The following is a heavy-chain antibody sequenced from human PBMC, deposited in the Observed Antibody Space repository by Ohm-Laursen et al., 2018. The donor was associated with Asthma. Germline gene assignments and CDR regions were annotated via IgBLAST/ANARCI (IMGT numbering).Heavy chain of an antibody. D-gene: IGHD1/OR15-1a*01. CDR2: ISWNSGSI. CDR1: GFTLGDYF. V-gene: IGHV3-9*01. J-gene: IGHJ6*02. Sequence: SLRLSCAASGFTLGDYFMHWVRQAPGKGLEWVSGISWNSGSIGYADSVKGRFTISRDNAKNSLYLQMNSLRAEDTALYYCAKDKNKYYYYGMDVWGQGTTVTVSS. CDR3: AKDKNKYYYYGMDV.